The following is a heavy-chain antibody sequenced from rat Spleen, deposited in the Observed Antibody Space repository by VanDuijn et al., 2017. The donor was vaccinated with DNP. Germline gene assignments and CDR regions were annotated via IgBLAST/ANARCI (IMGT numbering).Heavy chain of an antibody. CDR3: ARQRADYFDY. Sequence: EVQLVESGGGLVQPGRSLKLSCAASGFTFSDYAMAWVRQAPKKGLEWVATISYDGSRTYYRDSVEGRFTISRDNAKSTLYLQMDSLRSEDTATYYCARQRADYFDYWGQGVMVTVSS. V-gene: IGHV5-17*01. J-gene: IGHJ2*01. CDR2: ISYDGSRT. D-gene: IGHD1-11*01. CDR1: GFTFSDYA.